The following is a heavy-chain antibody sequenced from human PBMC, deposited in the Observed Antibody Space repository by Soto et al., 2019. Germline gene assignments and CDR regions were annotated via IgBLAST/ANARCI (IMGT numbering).Heavy chain of an antibody. J-gene: IGHJ6*02. Sequence: GASVKVSCKGSGYAFITSGLNWVRHAPEQRPQWLGWINAVNGDIKYSQKLQGRVTITRGTSASTASMELDNLRSEDTALYYCVXDGQLIRDYYYYCAMDVWGQGTTVTVSS. V-gene: IGHV1-3*01. CDR1: GYAFITSG. CDR3: VXDGQLIRDYYYYCAMDV. D-gene: IGHD6-6*01. CDR2: INAVNGDI.